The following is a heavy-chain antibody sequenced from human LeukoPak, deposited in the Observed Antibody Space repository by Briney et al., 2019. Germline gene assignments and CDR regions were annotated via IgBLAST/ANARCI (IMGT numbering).Heavy chain of an antibody. CDR3: AREGVLRYFDWLSPHYYYYGMDV. V-gene: IGHV3-23*01. J-gene: IGHJ6*02. Sequence: GGSLRLSCAAAGFTFSTYAMSWVRQAPGKGLEWVSGISESGSSTYYADSVKGRFTISRDNSKNTLYLQINSLRAEDTAVYYCAREGVLRYFDWLSPHYYYYGMDVWGQGTTVTVSS. CDR2: ISESGSST. D-gene: IGHD3-9*01. CDR1: GFTFSTYA.